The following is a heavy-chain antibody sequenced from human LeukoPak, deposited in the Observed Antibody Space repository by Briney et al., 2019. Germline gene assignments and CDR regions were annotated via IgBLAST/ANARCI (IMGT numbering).Heavy chain of an antibody. CDR1: GITFSSYA. V-gene: IGHV3-23*01. J-gene: IGHJ4*02. CDR2: ISDSGDST. CDR3: AKDRIPHCSSTRCYTSFDY. Sequence: PGGSLRLSCAASGITFSSYAMTWVRQAPGKGLEWVSIISDSGDSTYYADSVKGRFTISRDNSKNTLYLQMNSLRAEDTAVYHCAKDRIPHCSSTRCYTSFDYWGQGTLVTVSS. D-gene: IGHD2-2*02.